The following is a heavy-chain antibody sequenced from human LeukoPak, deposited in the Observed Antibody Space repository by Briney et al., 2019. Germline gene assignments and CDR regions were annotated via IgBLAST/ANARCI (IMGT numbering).Heavy chain of an antibody. D-gene: IGHD2-21*02. Sequence: SETLSLTCTVSGGSISSYYWSWIRQPAGKGLEWIGRIYTSGSTNYNPSLKSRVTMSVDTSKNQFSLKLSSVTAADTAVYYWARDGGYCGGDCFVDVWGKGTTVTVSS. J-gene: IGHJ6*04. CDR2: IYTSGST. V-gene: IGHV4-4*07. CDR3: ARDGGYCGGDCFVDV. CDR1: GGSISSYY.